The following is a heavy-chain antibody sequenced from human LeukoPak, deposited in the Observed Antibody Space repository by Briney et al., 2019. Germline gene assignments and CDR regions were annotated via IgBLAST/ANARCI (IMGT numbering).Heavy chain of an antibody. V-gene: IGHV3-7*03. CDR3: AREGEQELGWFDP. Sequence: PGGSLRLSCAASGFTFSSYWMSWVRQAPGKGLEWVANIKQDGSEKYYVESVKGRFTTSRNNAKNSLYLQMNSLRAEDTAVYYCAREGEQELGWFDPWGQGTLVTVSS. CDR1: GFTFSSYW. J-gene: IGHJ5*02. D-gene: IGHD6-13*01. CDR2: IKQDGSEK.